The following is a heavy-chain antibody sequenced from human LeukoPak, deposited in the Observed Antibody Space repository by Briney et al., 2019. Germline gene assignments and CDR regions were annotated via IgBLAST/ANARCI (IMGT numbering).Heavy chain of an antibody. CDR1: GFTFSSYA. J-gene: IGHJ5*02. Sequence: GGSLRLSCAASGFTFSSYALNWVRQAPGKGLEWVSVIYGSSTTTYYADSVRGRFTISRDSSKSTMYLQMNSLRVEDTAVYYCAKRLTASSTWTSLDPWGQGTLVTVSS. CDR3: AKRLTASSTWTSLDP. V-gene: IGHV3-23*01. D-gene: IGHD1-1*01. CDR2: IYGSSTTT.